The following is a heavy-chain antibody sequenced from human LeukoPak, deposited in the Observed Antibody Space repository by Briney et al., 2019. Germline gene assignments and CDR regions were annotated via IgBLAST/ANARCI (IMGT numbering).Heavy chain of an antibody. Sequence: PGGSLRLSCAASGFTFSSYNMNWVRQAPGRGLEWVSSISSSSTYIYYADSVKGRFTISRDNAKNSLSLQVNSLRAEDTAVYYCARAPYDILTGYSPYYFDYWGQGTLVTVSS. J-gene: IGHJ4*02. V-gene: IGHV3-21*06. CDR1: GFTFSSYN. CDR2: ISSSSTYI. CDR3: ARAPYDILTGYSPYYFDY. D-gene: IGHD3-9*01.